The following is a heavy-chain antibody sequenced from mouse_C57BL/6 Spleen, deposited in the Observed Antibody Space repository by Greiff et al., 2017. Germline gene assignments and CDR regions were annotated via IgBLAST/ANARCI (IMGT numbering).Heavy chain of an antibody. V-gene: IGHV1-76*01. J-gene: IGHJ2*01. CDR3: ARVDGSSLDY. Sequence: QVQLQQSGAELVRPGASVKLSCKASGYTFTDYYINWVKQRPGQGLEWIARIYPGSGNTYYNEKFKGKATLTAEKSSSTAYMQLSSLTSEDSAVYFCARVDGSSLDYWGQGTTLTVSS. CDR2: IYPGSGNT. D-gene: IGHD1-1*01. CDR1: GYTFTDYY.